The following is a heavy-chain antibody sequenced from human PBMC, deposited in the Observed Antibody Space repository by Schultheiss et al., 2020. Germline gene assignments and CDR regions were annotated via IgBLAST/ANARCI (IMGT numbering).Heavy chain of an antibody. CDR2: LYNGGNT. CDR1: GFNVSNNY. Sequence: GGSLRLSCAASGFNVSNNYMTWVRQAPGKGLEWVSVLYNGGNTHYSDSVKGRFTISRDNSKNTLYLQMNSLRAEDTAVYYCAREALVAGNAYWYFDLWGRGTLVTVSS. J-gene: IGHJ2*01. V-gene: IGHV3-53*01. CDR3: AREALVAGNAYWYFDL. D-gene: IGHD5-12*01.